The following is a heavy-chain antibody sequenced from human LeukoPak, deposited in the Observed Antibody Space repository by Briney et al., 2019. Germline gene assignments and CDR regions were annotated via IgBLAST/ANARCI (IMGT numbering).Heavy chain of an antibody. CDR3: AKDPLAYYDSSGYRYFDY. CDR1: GFTFNNYA. CDR2: ISGSGGST. Sequence: GGSLRLSCAASGFTFNNYAMNWVRQAPGKGLEWVSGISGSGGSTYYADSVKGRFTTSRDNSKNTLYLQMNRLRAEDTAVYFCAKDPLAYYDSSGYRYFDYWGQGTLVTVSS. D-gene: IGHD3-22*01. V-gene: IGHV3-23*01. J-gene: IGHJ4*02.